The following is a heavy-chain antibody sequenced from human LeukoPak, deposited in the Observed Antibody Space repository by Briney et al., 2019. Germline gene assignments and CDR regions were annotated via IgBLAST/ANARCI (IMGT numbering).Heavy chain of an antibody. V-gene: IGHV3-21*01. D-gene: IGHD3-9*01. CDR2: ISSSSSYI. Sequence: GGSLRLSCGASGFTFSDSSMSWVRQAPGKGLEWVSSISSSSSYIYYADSVKGRFTISRDNSKNTLYLQMNSLRAEDTAVYYCAKADHDILTGRSRGYRAGGASVDYWGQGTLVTVSS. CDR3: AKADHDILTGRSRGYRAGGASVDY. J-gene: IGHJ4*02. CDR1: GFTFSDSS.